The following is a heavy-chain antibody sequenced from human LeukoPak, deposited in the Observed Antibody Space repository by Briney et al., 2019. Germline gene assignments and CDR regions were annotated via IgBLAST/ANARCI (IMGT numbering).Heavy chain of an antibody. J-gene: IGHJ3*02. CDR1: GGSISSSSYY. D-gene: IGHD3-3*01. V-gene: IGHV4-39*07. Sequence: SETLSLTCTVSGGSISSSSYYWGWIRQPPGKGLEWIGSIYYSGSTYYNPSLKSRVTISVDTSKNQFSLKLSSVTAADTAVYYCARDSLIITIFGVVINAFDIWGQGTMVTVSS. CDR3: ARDSLIITIFGVVINAFDI. CDR2: IYYSGST.